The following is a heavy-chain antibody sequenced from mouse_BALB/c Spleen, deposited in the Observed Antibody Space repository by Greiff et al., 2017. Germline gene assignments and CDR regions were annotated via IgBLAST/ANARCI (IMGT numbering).Heavy chain of an antibody. V-gene: IGHV1S56*01. CDR2: IFPGDGST. CDR1: GYTFTSYD. J-gene: IGHJ1*01. D-gene: IGHD1-1*01. CDR3: ARCRPTVSYWYFDV. Sequence: VQLQQSGAELVKPGASVKLSCKASGYTFTSYDINWVRQRPEQGLEWIGWIFPGDGSTKYNEKFKGKATLTTDKSSSTAYMQLSRLTSEDSAVYFCARCRPTVSYWYFDVWGAGTTVTVSS.